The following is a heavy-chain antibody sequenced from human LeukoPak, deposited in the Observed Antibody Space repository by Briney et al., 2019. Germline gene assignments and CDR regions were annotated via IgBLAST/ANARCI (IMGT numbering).Heavy chain of an antibody. CDR2: IFYSGST. V-gene: IGHV4-59*01. Sequence: PSETLSLTCTVSGGSTTTYYWSWIRQPPGKGLEWIGFIFYSGSTNYNPSLKSRVTISLNTSKTQFSLKLSSVTAADTAVYYCARGTFWSGYYHDYWGQGTLVTVSS. CDR3: ARGTFWSGYYHDY. CDR1: GGSTTTYY. D-gene: IGHD3-3*01. J-gene: IGHJ4*02.